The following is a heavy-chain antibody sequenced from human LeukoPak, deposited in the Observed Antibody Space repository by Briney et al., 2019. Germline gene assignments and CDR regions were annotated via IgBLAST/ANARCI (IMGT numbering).Heavy chain of an antibody. Sequence: SETLSLTCTVSGGSISSSSYYWGWIRQPPGKGLEWIGSIYYSGSTYYNPSLKGRVTISVDTSKNQFSLKLSSVTAADTAVYYCARGLSWAYYMDVWGKGTTVTVSS. CDR2: IYYSGST. CDR3: ARGLSWAYYMDV. V-gene: IGHV4-39*07. D-gene: IGHD2/OR15-2a*01. J-gene: IGHJ6*03. CDR1: GGSISSSSYY.